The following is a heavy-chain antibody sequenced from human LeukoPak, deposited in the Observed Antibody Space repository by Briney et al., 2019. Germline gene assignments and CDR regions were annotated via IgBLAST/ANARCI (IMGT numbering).Heavy chain of an antibody. CDR2: ISNDGGGT. CDR3: AKGSSGYFFDL. J-gene: IGHJ4*02. Sequence: GGSLRLSCTASGFIFNNYGLIWVRRAPGKGLEWVSAISNDGGGTNYADFVKGRSTISRDNSKNTLFLQMNSLRAEDTALYYCAKGSSGYFFDLWGQGTLVTVSS. D-gene: IGHD3-22*01. CDR1: GFIFNNYG. V-gene: IGHV3-23*01.